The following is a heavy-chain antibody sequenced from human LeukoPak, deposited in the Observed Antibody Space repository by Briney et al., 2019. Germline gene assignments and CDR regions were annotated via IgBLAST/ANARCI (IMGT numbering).Heavy chain of an antibody. CDR1: GDSISSSGYY. D-gene: IGHD6-13*01. CDR2: IHHSGNT. CDR3: AREFEAAAGTPSDAFDI. J-gene: IGHJ3*02. Sequence: PSETLSLTCSVSGDSISSSGYYWDWIRQPPGKGLEWIGSIHHSGNTNYNPSLKSRVTISADMSKNQFSLKVNSVTAADTAVYYCAREFEAAAGTPSDAFDIWGQGTMVTVSS. V-gene: IGHV4-39*07.